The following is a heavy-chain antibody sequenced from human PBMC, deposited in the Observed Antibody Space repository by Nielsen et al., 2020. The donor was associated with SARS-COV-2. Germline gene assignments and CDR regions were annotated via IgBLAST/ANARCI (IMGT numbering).Heavy chain of an antibody. CDR3: GPPPYYYYGMDV. J-gene: IGHJ6*02. Sequence: WIRQPPGKGLEWVSSISSSSSYIYYADSVKGRFTISRDNAKNSLYLQMNSLRAEDTAVYYRGPPPYYYYGMDVWGQGTTVTVSS. CDR2: ISSSSSYI. V-gene: IGHV3-21*01.